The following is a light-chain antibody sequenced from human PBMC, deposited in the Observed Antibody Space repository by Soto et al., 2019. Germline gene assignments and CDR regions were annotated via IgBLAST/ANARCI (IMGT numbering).Light chain of an antibody. J-gene: IGKJ3*01. CDR1: QSISSSY. CDR2: GAS. V-gene: IGKV3-20*01. CDR3: QQYGSSRFT. Sequence: EIVLTQSPGTLSLSPGEIATLSCRASQSISSSYLDWYQQKPGQDPRLLVYGASSRATGIPDRFSGSGYGTDFTLTISRLEPEDFAVYYCQQYGSSRFTFGTGTKLDIK.